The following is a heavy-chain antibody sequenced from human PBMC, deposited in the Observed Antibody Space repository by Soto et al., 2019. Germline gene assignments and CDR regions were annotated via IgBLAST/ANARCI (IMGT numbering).Heavy chain of an antibody. CDR1: GFTFSSYW. J-gene: IGHJ4*02. CDR3: AKAPTGSGRDYYFDS. D-gene: IGHD3-10*01. Sequence: GGSLRLSCAASGFTFSSYWMSWVRQDAGKRLEWVANINQDGSLRWYVDSVKGRFTISRDNAKDSVYLQMNSLRDEDTAVYFCAKAPTGSGRDYYFDSWGQGTLVTVSS. CDR2: INQDGSLR. V-gene: IGHV3-7*05.